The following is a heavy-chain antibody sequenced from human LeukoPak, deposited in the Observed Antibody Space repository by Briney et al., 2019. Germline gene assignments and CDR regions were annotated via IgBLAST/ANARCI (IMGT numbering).Heavy chain of an antibody. CDR3: TTDIVVVVAATRDY. Sequence: IKSKTDGGTTDYAAPVKGRFTISRDDSKNTLYLQMNSLKTEDTAVYYRTTDIVVVVAATRDYWGQGTLVTVSS. CDR2: IKSKTDGGTT. J-gene: IGHJ4*02. V-gene: IGHV3-15*01. D-gene: IGHD2-15*01.